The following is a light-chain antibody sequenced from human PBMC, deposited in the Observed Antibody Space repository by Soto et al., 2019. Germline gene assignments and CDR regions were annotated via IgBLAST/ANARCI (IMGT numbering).Light chain of an antibody. V-gene: IGLV2-14*01. CDR3: SSYTANSTRL. Sequence: QSALTQPASVSGSPRQAITISCTGTSSDVGGYNYVSWDQHRPGKAPQLIIYEVSYRPSGVSNRFSGSKSGNTASLTISGLQAEDEADYYCSSYTANSTRLFGTGTKVTVL. CDR2: EVS. J-gene: IGLJ1*01. CDR1: SSDVGGYNY.